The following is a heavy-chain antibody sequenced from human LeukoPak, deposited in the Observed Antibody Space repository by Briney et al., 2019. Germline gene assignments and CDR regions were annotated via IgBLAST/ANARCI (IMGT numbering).Heavy chain of an antibody. V-gene: IGHV3-30-3*01. Sequence: GRPLRLSCAASGFTFSSYAMHWVRQAPGKGLGWVAVISYDGSNKYYADSVKGRFSISRDNSKNTLYLQMNSLRAEDTAVYYCARVLNYYDNSGYYFSYWGQGTLVTVSS. J-gene: IGHJ4*02. D-gene: IGHD3-22*01. CDR2: ISYDGSNK. CDR1: GFTFSSYA. CDR3: ARVLNYYDNSGYYFSY.